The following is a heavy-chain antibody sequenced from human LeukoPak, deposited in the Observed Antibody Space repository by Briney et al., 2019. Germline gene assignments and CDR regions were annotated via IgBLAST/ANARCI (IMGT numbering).Heavy chain of an antibody. J-gene: IGHJ4*02. Sequence: GGSLRLSCAASGFTFSSYAMHWVRQAPGKGLEWVAVISYDGSNKYYADSVKGRFTISRDNSKNTLYLQMNSLRAEDTAVYYCARGPEREYYYDSSGYYYLFDYWGQGTLVTVPS. CDR2: ISYDGSNK. CDR3: ARGPEREYYYDSSGYYYLFDY. D-gene: IGHD3-22*01. V-gene: IGHV3-30-3*01. CDR1: GFTFSSYA.